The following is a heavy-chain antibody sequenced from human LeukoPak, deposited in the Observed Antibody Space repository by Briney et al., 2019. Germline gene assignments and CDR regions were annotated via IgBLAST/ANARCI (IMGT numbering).Heavy chain of an antibody. Sequence: ASVKVSCKASGYTFTGYYMHWVLQAPGQGLEWMGRINPNSGGTNYAQKFQGRVTMTRDTSISTAYMELSRLRSDDTAVYYCARGGYSSGPNWFDPWGQGTLVTVSS. CDR1: GYTFTGYY. CDR3: ARGGYSSGPNWFDP. V-gene: IGHV1-2*06. D-gene: IGHD6-19*01. J-gene: IGHJ5*02. CDR2: INPNSGGT.